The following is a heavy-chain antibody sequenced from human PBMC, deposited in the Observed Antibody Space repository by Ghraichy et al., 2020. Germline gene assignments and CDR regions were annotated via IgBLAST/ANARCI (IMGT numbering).Heavy chain of an antibody. CDR3: ATGWQQLVNDDY. Sequence: ASVKVSCKVSGYTLTELSMHWVRQAPGKGLEWMGGFDPEDGETIYAQKFQGRVTMTEDTSTDTAYMELSSLRSEDTAVYYCATGWQQLVNDDYWGQGTLVTVSS. CDR1: GYTLTELS. D-gene: IGHD6-13*01. V-gene: IGHV1-24*01. J-gene: IGHJ4*02. CDR2: FDPEDGET.